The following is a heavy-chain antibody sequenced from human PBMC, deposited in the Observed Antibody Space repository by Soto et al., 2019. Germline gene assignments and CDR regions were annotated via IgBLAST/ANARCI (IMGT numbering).Heavy chain of an antibody. CDR3: ARLGPITMVRGVIPWFDP. CDR2: INAGNGNT. D-gene: IGHD3-10*01. J-gene: IGHJ5*02. CDR1: GYTFTSYA. Sequence: ASVKVSCKASGYTFTSYAMHWVRQAPGQRLEWMGWINAGNGNTKYSQKFQGRVTITRDTSASTAYMELSSLRSGDTAVYYCARLGPITMVRGVIPWFDPWGQGTLVTSPQ. V-gene: IGHV1-3*01.